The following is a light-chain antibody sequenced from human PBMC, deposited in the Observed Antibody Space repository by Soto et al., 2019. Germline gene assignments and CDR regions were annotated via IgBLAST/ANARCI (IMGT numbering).Light chain of an antibody. CDR3: APWDANVDNYG. CDR1: FSNIGSNS. V-gene: IGLV1-44*01. CDR2: YNK. Sequence: QSALTQSPSTSGTPGQRVTISCSGSFSNIGSNSVSWYQHLPGTAPKLLISYNKKRPSGVPDRFSGSKSATPASLAISGLHSEDVADYYCAPWDANVDNYGFGTETKVTAL. J-gene: IGLJ1*01.